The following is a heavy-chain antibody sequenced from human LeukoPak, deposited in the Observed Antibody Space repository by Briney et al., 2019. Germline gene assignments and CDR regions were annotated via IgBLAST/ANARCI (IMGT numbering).Heavy chain of an antibody. Sequence: SETLSLTCTVCGGSISSYYWSWIGQPAGKGLEGIGYIYYSGSTNYNPSLKSRVTISVDTSKTQFSLKLSSVTAADTAVYYCASGRVGVTSWGQGTLVTVSS. CDR3: ASGRVGVTS. V-gene: IGHV4-59*01. D-gene: IGHD1-26*01. J-gene: IGHJ4*02. CDR1: GGSISSYY. CDR2: IYYSGST.